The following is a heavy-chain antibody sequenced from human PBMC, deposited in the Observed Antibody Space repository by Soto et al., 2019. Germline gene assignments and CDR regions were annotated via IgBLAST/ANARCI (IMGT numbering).Heavy chain of an antibody. J-gene: IGHJ4*02. V-gene: IGHV3-30-3*01. CDR1: GFTFSSYA. CDR2: ISYDGSNK. D-gene: IGHD4-17*01. CDR3: ASSEGMTTVTSFD. Sequence: GGSLRLSCAASGFTFSSYAMHWVRQAPGKGLEWVAVISYDGSNKYYADSVKGRFTISRDNSKNTLYLQMNSLRAEDTAVYYCASSEGMTTVTSFDWGQGTLVTVSS.